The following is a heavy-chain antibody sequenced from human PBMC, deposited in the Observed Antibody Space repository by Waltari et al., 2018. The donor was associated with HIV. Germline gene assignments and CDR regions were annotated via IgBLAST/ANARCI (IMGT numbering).Heavy chain of an antibody. CDR2: TDDRYEWYI. CDR1: GDSASSNSPP. D-gene: IGHD3-3*01. CDR3: ARGWNYDFWSGLEGGKFDP. J-gene: IGHJ5*02. V-gene: IGHV6-1*01. Sequence: QVHLQQSGPRLAKPSQTLSLTSALSGDSASSNSPPWNWSRQSPRRGLEWLGRTDDRYEWYIDYAVSVKSRIIINPDTSDHLFSLQLKSVTPEDKAVYYCARGWNYDFWSGLEGGKFDPWRQGNLVTVSS.